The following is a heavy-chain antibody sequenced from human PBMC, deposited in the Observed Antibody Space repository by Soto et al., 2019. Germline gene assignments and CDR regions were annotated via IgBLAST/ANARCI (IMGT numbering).Heavy chain of an antibody. J-gene: IGHJ6*02. D-gene: IGHD3-10*01. CDR2: IYYSGST. V-gene: IGHV4-59*12. CDR3: ASHGTITMVRGVTDYYYYYGMDV. CDR1: GGSISSYY. Sequence: SETLSLTCTVSGGSISSYYWSWIRQPPGKGLEWIGYIYYSGSTNYNPSLKSRVTMSVDTSKNQFSLKLSSVTAADTAVYYCASHGTITMVRGVTDYYYYYGMDVWGQGTTVTVSS.